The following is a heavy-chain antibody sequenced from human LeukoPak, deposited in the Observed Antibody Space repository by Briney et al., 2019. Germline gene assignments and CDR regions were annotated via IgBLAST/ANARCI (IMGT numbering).Heavy chain of an antibody. D-gene: IGHD3-9*01. CDR2: INTNTGNP. Sequence: ASVKVSCKASGYTFTSYAMNWVRQAPGQGLEWMGWINTNTGNPTYAQGFTGRFVFSLDTSVSTAYLQISSLKAEDTAVYYCATSDLILTGYYNYYWGQGTLVTVSS. CDR3: ATSDLILTGYYNYY. CDR1: GYTFTSYA. J-gene: IGHJ4*02. V-gene: IGHV7-4-1*02.